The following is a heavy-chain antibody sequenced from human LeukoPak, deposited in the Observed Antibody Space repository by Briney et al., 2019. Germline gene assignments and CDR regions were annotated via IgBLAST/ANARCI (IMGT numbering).Heavy chain of an antibody. J-gene: IGHJ5*02. D-gene: IGHD4-11*01. Sequence: GGSLRLSCEASGLTVSSNYMIWVRQAPGKGLELVSVIYTGGSTHHADSVKGRFTISRDNSKNTLSLQMNSLRAEDTAVYYCARVYSNFWFDRWGQGTLVTVSS. V-gene: IGHV3-66*01. CDR1: GLTVSSNY. CDR2: IYTGGST. CDR3: ARVYSNFWFDR.